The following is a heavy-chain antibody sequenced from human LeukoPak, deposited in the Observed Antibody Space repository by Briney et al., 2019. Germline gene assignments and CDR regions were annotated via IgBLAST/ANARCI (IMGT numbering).Heavy chain of an antibody. CDR2: ISYDGSNK. Sequence: GGSLRLSCAASGFTFSSYAMHWVRQAPGKGLEWVAVISYDGSNKYYADSVKGRFTISRDNSKNTLYLQMNSLRAEDTAVYYCAKTWGLRIAVAVTRFDPWGQGTLVTVSS. D-gene: IGHD6-19*01. J-gene: IGHJ5*02. CDR1: GFTFSSYA. CDR3: AKTWGLRIAVAVTRFDP. V-gene: IGHV3-30*04.